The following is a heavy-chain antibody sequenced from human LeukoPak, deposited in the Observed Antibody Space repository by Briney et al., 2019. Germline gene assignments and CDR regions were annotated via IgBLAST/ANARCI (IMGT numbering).Heavy chain of an antibody. J-gene: IGHJ5*02. D-gene: IGHD3-10*01. CDR1: GYTFTSYG. V-gene: IGHV1-2*02. CDR2: INPNSGGT. CDR3: ARVGGLLWFGELLDNWFDP. Sequence: ASVKVSCKASGYTFTSYGISWVRQAPGQGLEWMGWINPNSGGTNYAQKFQGRVTMTRDTSISTAYMELSRLRSDDTAVYYCARVGGLLWFGELLDNWFDPWGQGTLVTVSS.